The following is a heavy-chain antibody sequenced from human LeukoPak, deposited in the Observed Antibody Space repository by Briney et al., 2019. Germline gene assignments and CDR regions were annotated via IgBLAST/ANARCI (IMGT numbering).Heavy chain of an antibody. V-gene: IGHV3-30*04. CDR2: IGSDGTKK. CDR1: GFTFSDHP. Sequence: GGSLRLSCVASGFTFSDHPFLWVRQSPDKGLEWVALIGSDGTKKYYADSVQGRFTVSRDNSKNMVYLQMNTLRAEDTAIYYCAKDRGPYIGIDNNWLHPWGQGTLVTVSS. CDR3: AKDRGPYIGIDNNWLHP. J-gene: IGHJ5*02. D-gene: IGHD1-26*01.